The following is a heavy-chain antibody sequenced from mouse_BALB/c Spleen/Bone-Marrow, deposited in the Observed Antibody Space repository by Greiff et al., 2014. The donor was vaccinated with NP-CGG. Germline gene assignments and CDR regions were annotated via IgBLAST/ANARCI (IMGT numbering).Heavy chain of an antibody. CDR3: ADYYYDSSQFAY. Sequence: EVQLQQSGAELVKPGASVKLSCTASGFNIKDTYMHWVKQRPEQGLEWIGRIDPANGNTKYDPKFQGKATITADTSSNTAYLQPSSLTFEDTAVYYCADYYYDSSQFAYWGQGTLVTVSA. D-gene: IGHD1-1*01. CDR2: IDPANGNT. V-gene: IGHV14-3*02. J-gene: IGHJ3*01. CDR1: GFNIKDTY.